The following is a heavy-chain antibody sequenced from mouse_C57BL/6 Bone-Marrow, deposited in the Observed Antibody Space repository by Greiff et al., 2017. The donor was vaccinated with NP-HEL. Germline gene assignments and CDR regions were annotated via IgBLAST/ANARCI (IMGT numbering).Heavy chain of an antibody. Sequence: QVQLQQPGAELVMPGASVKLSCKASGYTFTSYWMHWVKQRPGQGLEWIGEIDRSDSYTNYNQKFKGKSTLTVDKSSSTAYMQLSSLTSEDSAVYDCARESRNYDGSSPRGYYAMDYWGQGTSVTVSS. V-gene: IGHV1-69*01. CDR3: ARESRNYDGSSPRGYYAMDY. CDR2: IDRSDSYT. CDR1: GYTFTSYW. J-gene: IGHJ4*01. D-gene: IGHD1-1*01.